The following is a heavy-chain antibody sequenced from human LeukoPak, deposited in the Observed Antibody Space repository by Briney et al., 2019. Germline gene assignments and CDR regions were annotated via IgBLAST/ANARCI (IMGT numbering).Heavy chain of an antibody. Sequence: GGSLRLSCAASGFNFAGFGLSWARQAPGKGLEWVSAISGSGGSTYYADSVKGRFTISRDNSKNTLYLQMNSLRAEDTAVYYCAKDAIAAAGTKWGQGTLVTVSS. V-gene: IGHV3-23*01. CDR1: GFNFAGFG. CDR2: ISGSGGST. CDR3: AKDAIAAAGTK. J-gene: IGHJ4*02. D-gene: IGHD6-13*01.